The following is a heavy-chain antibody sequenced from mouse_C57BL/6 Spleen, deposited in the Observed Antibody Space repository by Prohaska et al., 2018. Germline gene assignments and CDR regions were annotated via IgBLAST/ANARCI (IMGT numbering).Heavy chain of an antibody. CDR2: IRNKANGYTT. J-gene: IGHJ1*03. Sequence: TCAASGFTFTDYYMSWVRQPPWKALEWLGFIRNKANGYTTEYSASVKGRFTISRDNSQSILYLQMNALRAEDTAIYYCARDGYDWYFDVWGTGTTVTVSS. V-gene: IGHV7-3*01. D-gene: IGHD2-2*01. CDR3: ARDGYDWYFDV. CDR1: GFTFTDYY.